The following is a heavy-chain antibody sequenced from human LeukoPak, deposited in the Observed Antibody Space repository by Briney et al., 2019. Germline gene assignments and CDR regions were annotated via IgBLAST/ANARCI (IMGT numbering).Heavy chain of an antibody. CDR1: GLTFSNVW. CDR3: ASFRDTDN. V-gene: IGHV3-74*01. Sequence: QSGWSLRLSCEVSGLTFSNVWMHWVRQAPGQGLVWVSRINTAGSTVYADPVKGRFTISRDNAKNMVYLQMNSLRAEDTAVYYCASFRDTDNWGRGTMVTVSS. CDR2: INTAGST. D-gene: IGHD2-21*01. J-gene: IGHJ3*01.